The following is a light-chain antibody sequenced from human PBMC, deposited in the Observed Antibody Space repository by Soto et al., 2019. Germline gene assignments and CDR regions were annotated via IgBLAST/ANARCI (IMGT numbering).Light chain of an antibody. CDR1: QSVRSN. V-gene: IGKV3-15*01. CDR3: QQYNDWPPT. J-gene: IGKJ1*01. CDR2: RAS. Sequence: EVGMTQSPATLSLSPGGRVTLSCRASQSVRSNLAWYQQKPGQAPRLLIYRASTRATGIPARFSGSGSGTEFTVTISSLQSEDFAVYYCQQYNDWPPTFGQGTKVEIK.